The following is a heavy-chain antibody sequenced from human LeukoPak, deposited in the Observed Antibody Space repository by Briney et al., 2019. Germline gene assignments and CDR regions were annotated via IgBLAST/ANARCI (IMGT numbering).Heavy chain of an antibody. Sequence: SETLSLTCTVSGGSISSYYWSWIRQPAGKGLEWIGRIYTSGSTNYNPSLKSRVTMSVDTSKSQFSLRLSSVSAADTAVYYCARGLDRGNYYYMDVWGKGTTVIVSS. J-gene: IGHJ6*03. CDR2: IYTSGST. CDR3: ARGLDRGNYYYMDV. D-gene: IGHD3/OR15-3a*01. CDR1: GGSISSYY. V-gene: IGHV4-4*07.